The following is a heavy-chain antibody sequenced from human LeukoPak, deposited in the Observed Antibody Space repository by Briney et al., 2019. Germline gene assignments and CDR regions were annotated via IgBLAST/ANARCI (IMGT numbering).Heavy chain of an antibody. CDR3: ARGRSITLLRGVAMSDGFDI. CDR2: IDTSTSYI. V-gene: IGHV3-21*01. CDR1: GFTFSTYS. J-gene: IGHJ3*02. Sequence: GGSLRLSCAASGFTFSTYSMNCVRQAPGKGLEWVSFIDTSTSYIYYGDSVKGRFTISRDNAKNSLYLQMNGLRAEDTAVYYCARGRSITLLRGVAMSDGFDIWGQGAMVTVSS. D-gene: IGHD3-10*01.